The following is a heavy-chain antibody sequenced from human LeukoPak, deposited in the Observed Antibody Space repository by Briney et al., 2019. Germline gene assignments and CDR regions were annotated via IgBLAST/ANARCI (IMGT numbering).Heavy chain of an antibody. J-gene: IGHJ4*02. D-gene: IGHD6-19*01. CDR1: GFTFNNYS. CDR3: AKIFDSSGWNSLYIPL. CDR2: ISSSTRTT. V-gene: IGHV3-48*01. Sequence: PGGSLRLSCAASGFTFNNYSMNWVRQAPGKGLEWVSYISSSTRTTYYADSVKGRFTISKDNAKNSLYLQMNSLRAEDTAVYYCAKIFDSSGWNSLYIPLGGQGTLVTVSS.